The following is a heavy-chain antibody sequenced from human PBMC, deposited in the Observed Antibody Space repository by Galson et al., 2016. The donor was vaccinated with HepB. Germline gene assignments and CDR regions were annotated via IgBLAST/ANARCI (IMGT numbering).Heavy chain of an antibody. Sequence: SLRLSCAASGFTFSNYNMDWVRQAPGRGLEWLSYISSGSTTILYADSVKGRFTISRDDAKNSLYLQMNSLRDEDTAVYYCVRAPPTYYYDLWGQGTLVAVSS. CDR1: GFTFSNYN. CDR2: ISSGSTTI. CDR3: VRAPPTYYYDL. D-gene: IGHD3-22*01. V-gene: IGHV3-48*02. J-gene: IGHJ4*02.